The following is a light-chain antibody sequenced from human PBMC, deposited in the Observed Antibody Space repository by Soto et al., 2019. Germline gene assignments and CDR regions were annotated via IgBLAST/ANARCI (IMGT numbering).Light chain of an antibody. CDR2: EVN. J-gene: IGLJ1*01. V-gene: IGLV2-14*01. CDR1: SSDVGGYDY. CDR3: SSYSISTAYL. Sequence: QSVLTQPASVFGSPGQSITISCTGTSSDVGGYDYVSWYQLHPGKAPKLMVFEVNNRPSGVSYRFSGSKSGNTASLTISGLQAEDEADYFCSSYSISTAYLFGTGTKVTVL.